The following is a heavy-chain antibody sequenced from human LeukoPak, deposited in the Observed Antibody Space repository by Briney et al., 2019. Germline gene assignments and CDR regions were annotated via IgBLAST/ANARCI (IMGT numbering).Heavy chain of an antibody. CDR2: ISAYNGNT. CDR3: ARVRGDYDFWSGYSDQCAFDY. Sequence: ASVKVSCKASGYTFTSYGISWVRQAPGQGLEWMGWISAYNGNTNYAQKLQGRVTMTTDTSTSTAYMELRCLRSDDTAVYYCARVRGDYDFWSGYSDQCAFDYWGQGTLVTVSS. CDR1: GYTFTSYG. V-gene: IGHV1-18*01. D-gene: IGHD3-3*01. J-gene: IGHJ4*02.